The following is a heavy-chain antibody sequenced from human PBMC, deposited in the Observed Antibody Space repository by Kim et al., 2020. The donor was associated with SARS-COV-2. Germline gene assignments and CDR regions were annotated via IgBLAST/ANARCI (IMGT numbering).Heavy chain of an antibody. CDR3: ARDRYYDILTGYWNDAFDI. CDR2: ISTYKGDT. Sequence: ASVKVSCKATVYSFLSYGISWVRQAPGQGVEWMGWISTYKGDTNNAQKFLGRVTMTTDTSTSTAYMELRSLRSDDTAVYYCARDRYYDILTGYWNDAFDIWGQGTMVTVSS. J-gene: IGHJ3*02. D-gene: IGHD3-9*01. CDR1: VYSFLSYG. V-gene: IGHV1-18*01.